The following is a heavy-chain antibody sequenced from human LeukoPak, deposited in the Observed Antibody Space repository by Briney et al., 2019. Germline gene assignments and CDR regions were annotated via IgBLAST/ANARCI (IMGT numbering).Heavy chain of an antibody. V-gene: IGHV3-48*03. Sequence: QPGGSLRLSCAASGFTFSSYEMNWVRQAPGKGLEWVSYISSSGSTIYYADSVKGRFTISRDNAKNSLYLQMNSLRAEDTAVYYCARRGAAAGKLDYWGQGTLVTVSS. CDR2: ISSSGSTI. CDR1: GFTFSSYE. J-gene: IGHJ4*02. CDR3: ARRGAAAGKLDY. D-gene: IGHD6-13*01.